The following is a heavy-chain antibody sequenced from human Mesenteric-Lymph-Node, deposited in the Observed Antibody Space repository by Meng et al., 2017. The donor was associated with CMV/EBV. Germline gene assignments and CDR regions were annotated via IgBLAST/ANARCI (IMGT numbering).Heavy chain of an antibody. CDR2: ISSSGSTI. CDR1: GFTFSSYE. J-gene: IGHJ6*02. CDR3: ARDQVVPAAISWEYGMDV. Sequence: LSLSCAASGFTFSSYEMNWVRQAPGKGLEWVSYISSSGSTIYYADSVKGRFTISRDNAKNSLYLQMNSLRAEDTAVYYCARDQVVPAAISWEYGMDVWGQGTTVTVSS. V-gene: IGHV3-48*03. D-gene: IGHD2-2*01.